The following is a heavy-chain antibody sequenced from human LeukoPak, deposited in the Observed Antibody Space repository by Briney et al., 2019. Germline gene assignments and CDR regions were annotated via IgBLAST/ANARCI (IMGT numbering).Heavy chain of an antibody. CDR2: IYYSGST. Sequence: PSETLSLTCTVSGGSISSYYWSWIRQPPGKGLEWKGYIYYSGSTNYNPSLKSRVTISVDTSQNQISLKLSSVTAADTAVYYCARVPASGWFFDYWGQGTLVTVSS. V-gene: IGHV4-59*01. CDR3: ARVPASGWFFDY. D-gene: IGHD6-19*01. CDR1: GGSISSYY. J-gene: IGHJ4*02.